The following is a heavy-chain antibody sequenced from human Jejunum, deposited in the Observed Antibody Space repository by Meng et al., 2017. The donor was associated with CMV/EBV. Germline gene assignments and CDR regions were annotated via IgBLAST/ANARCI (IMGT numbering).Heavy chain of an antibody. CDR2: MHSGGDT. CDR3: ARGEGVPPGE. D-gene: IGHD3-10*01. J-gene: IGHJ4*02. CDR1: GFSVSYSY. Sequence: VESGGGVVQPGGSLRLSCAVSGFSVSYSYMDWVRQAPEKGLEWVSVMHSGGDTYYAESVKGRFTISRDDSKNTIYLQMNNLKTEDTALYYCARGEGVPPGEWGQGTLVTVSS. V-gene: IGHV3-66*01.